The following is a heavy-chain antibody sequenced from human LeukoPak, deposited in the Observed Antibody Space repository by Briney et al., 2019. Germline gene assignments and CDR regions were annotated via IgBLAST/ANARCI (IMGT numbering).Heavy chain of an antibody. V-gene: IGHV4-31*03. D-gene: IGHD3-10*01. CDR3: ATYGSGSYRFDP. CDR2: IHHSGNT. J-gene: IGHJ5*02. CDR1: GGSISSDNYY. Sequence: PSETLSLTCTVSGGSISSDNYYWSWIRQHPGKGLEWIGYIHHSGNTYYNPSLKSRVIISVDTSKNQFSLKLNSVTAADTAVYYCATYGSGSYRFDPWGQGTLVTVSS.